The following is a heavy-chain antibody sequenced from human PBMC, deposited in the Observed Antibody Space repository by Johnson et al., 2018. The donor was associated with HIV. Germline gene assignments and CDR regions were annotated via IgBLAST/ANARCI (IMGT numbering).Heavy chain of an antibody. V-gene: IGHV3-66*01. CDR2: IYSGGST. Sequence: VQLLESGGGLVQPGGSLRLSCAASGFTVSSNYMSWVRQAPGKGLEWVSVIYSGGSTYYADSVKGRFTISRDNSKNTLYLPMNSLRAEDTAVYYCARENLSSGAFDIWGQGTMVTVSS. J-gene: IGHJ3*02. CDR1: GFTVSSNY. CDR3: ARENLSSGAFDI.